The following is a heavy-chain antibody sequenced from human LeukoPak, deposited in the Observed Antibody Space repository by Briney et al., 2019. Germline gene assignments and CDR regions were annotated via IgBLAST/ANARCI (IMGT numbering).Heavy chain of an antibody. V-gene: IGHV4-59*01. CDR3: ASSPRGWGWFDP. CDR1: GGSISRYY. Sequence: SETLSLTCTVSGGSISRYYWSWIRQPPGKGLEWIGYIYYSVSTNYNPSLTSRVTIPVDTSKNQFSLKLSSVTAADTAVYYCASSPRGWGWFDPWGQGTLVTVSS. D-gene: IGHD3-10*01. J-gene: IGHJ5*02. CDR2: IYYSVST.